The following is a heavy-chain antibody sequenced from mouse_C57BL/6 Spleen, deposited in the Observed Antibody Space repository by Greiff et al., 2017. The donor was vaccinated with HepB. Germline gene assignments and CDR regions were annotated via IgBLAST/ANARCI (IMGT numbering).Heavy chain of an antibody. CDR1: GYAFSSSW. CDR3: ARSGLLRSYWYFDV. CDR2: IYPGDGDT. V-gene: IGHV1-82*01. D-gene: IGHD1-1*01. Sequence: QVQLKESGPELVKPGASVKISCKASGYAFSSSWMNWVKQRPGKGLEWIGRIYPGDGDTNYNGKFKGKATLTADKSSSTAYMQLSSLTSEDSAVYFCARSGLLRSYWYFDVWGTGTTVTVSS. J-gene: IGHJ1*03.